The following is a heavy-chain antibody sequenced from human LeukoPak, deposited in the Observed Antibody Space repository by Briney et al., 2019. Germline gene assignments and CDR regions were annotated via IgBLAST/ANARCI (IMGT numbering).Heavy chain of an antibody. Sequence: GGSLRLSCAASGFTFSSYAMTWVRQAPGKGLEWVSAISGSGGNTYYADSVKGRFTISRDNAKNSLYLQMNSLRAEDTSVYYCARRNGDYAFDYWGQGTLVTVSS. CDR3: ARRNGDYAFDY. CDR1: GFTFSSYA. J-gene: IGHJ4*02. CDR2: ISGSGGNT. D-gene: IGHD4-17*01. V-gene: IGHV3-23*01.